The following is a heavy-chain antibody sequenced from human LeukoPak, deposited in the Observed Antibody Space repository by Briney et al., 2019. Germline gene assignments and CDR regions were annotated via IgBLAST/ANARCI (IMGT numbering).Heavy chain of an antibody. Sequence: PGGSLRLSCAASGFTFSSYGMNWVRQAPGKGLEWVSYISSSSSTIYYADSVKGRFTISRDNAKNSLYLQMNSLRAEDTAVYYCATYSSSNGREFQYWGQGTLVTVSS. J-gene: IGHJ1*01. D-gene: IGHD2-2*01. CDR3: ATYSSSNGREFQY. CDR2: ISSSSSTI. V-gene: IGHV3-48*01. CDR1: GFTFSSYG.